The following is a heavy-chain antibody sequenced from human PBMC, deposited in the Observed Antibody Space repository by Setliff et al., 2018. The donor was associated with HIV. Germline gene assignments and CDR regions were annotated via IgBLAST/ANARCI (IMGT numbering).Heavy chain of an antibody. CDR2: IWYDGSNK. V-gene: IGHV3-33*06. J-gene: IGHJ6*02. CDR1: GFTFSSYG. CDR3: AKDAHYYYYGMDV. Sequence: GSLRLSCAASGFTFSSYGMHWVRQAPGKGLEWVAVIWYDGSNKYYADSVKGRFTISRDNSKNTLYLQMNSLRAEDTAVYYCAKDAHYYYYGMDVWGQGTTVTVSS.